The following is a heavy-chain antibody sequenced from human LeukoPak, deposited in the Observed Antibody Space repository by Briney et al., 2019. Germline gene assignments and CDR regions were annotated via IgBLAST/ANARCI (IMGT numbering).Heavy chain of an antibody. V-gene: IGHV1-46*01. J-gene: IGHJ4*02. CDR3: ARERMGVGTTTFDY. D-gene: IGHD1-26*01. Sequence: ASVKVSCKASGYTFSSNYMHWVRQAPGQGLEWMGIINPSGGSTSYAQKLQGRVTMTRDTSTSTVYMELSSLRSEDTAVYYCARERMGVGTTTFDYWGQGTLVTVSS. CDR2: INPSGGST. CDR1: GYTFSSNY.